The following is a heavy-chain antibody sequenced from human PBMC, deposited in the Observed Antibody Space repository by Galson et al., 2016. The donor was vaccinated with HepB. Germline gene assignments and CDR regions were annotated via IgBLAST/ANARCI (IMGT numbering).Heavy chain of an antibody. J-gene: IGHJ6*02. Sequence: WIWVRHSPGKGLEWIGQVYHIGATNYNPARKSRVTISLDKSKNYFSLKLSFVTAADTAVNNCSSDLQKLGHRGDYDLGVWGQGTTVTVSS. D-gene: IGHD6-13*01. V-gene: IGHV4-4*02. CDR2: VYHIGAT. CDR3: SSDLQKLGHRGDYDLGV.